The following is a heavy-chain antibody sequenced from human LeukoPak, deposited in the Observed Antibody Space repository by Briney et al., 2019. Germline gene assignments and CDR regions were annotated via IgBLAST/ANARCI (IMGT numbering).Heavy chain of an antibody. CDR3: ARELASGWLIDY. CDR2: IYTSGST. CDR1: GDPISSYY. D-gene: IGHD6-19*01. J-gene: IGHJ4*02. Sequence: SETLSLTCTVSGDPISSYYWRWIRHPTGKGREWIGCIYTSGSTIYSTSLKSRVTMSVDTSKNQFSLKLSSVTAADRAVYYCARELASGWLIDYWGQGTLVTVSS. V-gene: IGHV4-4*07.